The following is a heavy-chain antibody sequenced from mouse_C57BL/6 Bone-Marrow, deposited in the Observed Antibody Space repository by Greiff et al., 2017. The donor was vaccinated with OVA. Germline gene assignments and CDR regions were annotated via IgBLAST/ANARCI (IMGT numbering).Heavy chain of an antibody. CDR2: INSDGGST. D-gene: IGHD2-12*01. CDR1: EYEFPSHD. J-gene: IGHJ4*01. V-gene: IGHV5-2*01. CDR3: ARPPAYYTGYDAMDY. Sequence: EVQLQQSGGGLVQPGESLKLSCESNEYEFPSHDMSWVRKTPGKRLELVAAINSDGGSTYYPDTMERRFIISRDNTKKTLYLHMSSLRSEDTALYYCARPPAYYTGYDAMDYWGQGTSATVSS.